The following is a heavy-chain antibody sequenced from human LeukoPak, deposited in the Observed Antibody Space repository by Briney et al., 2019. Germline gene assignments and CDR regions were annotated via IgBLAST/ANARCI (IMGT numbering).Heavy chain of an antibody. CDR1: GFSFSTYT. V-gene: IGHV3-23*01. J-gene: IGHJ4*02. Sequence: PGGSLRLSWAASGFSFSTYTMNWARQAPGKGLEWVSAINGRGDSTFYADSVKGQFTISRDNSKSTVYLQMNSLRADDTAVYYCAKERQTGDYFTSDFWGQGTLVTVSS. CDR3: AKERQTGDYFTSDF. D-gene: IGHD4-17*01. CDR2: INGRGDST.